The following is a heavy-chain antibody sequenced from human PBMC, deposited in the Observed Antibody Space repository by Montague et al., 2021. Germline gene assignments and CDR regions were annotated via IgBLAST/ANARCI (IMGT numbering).Heavy chain of an antibody. J-gene: IGHJ3*02. Sequence: SLRLSCAASGFSFSSYWMHWVRQAPGKGLLWVSRITLDGSSTTFADSVKGRFTTSRDNAKATLYLQMNSLRVEDTAVYYCARNLASAALGAFDIWGQGTMVTVSS. CDR1: GFSFSSYW. CDR3: ARNLASAALGAFDI. V-gene: IGHV3-74*01. CDR2: ITLDGSST. D-gene: IGHD6-13*01.